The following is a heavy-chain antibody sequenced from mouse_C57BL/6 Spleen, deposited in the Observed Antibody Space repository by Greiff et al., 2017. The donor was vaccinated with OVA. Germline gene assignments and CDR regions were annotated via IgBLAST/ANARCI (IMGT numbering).Heavy chain of an antibody. Sequence: EVMLVESGGGLVKPGGSLKLSCAASGFTFSDYGMHWVRQAPEKGLEWVAYISSGSSTIYYADTGKGRFTISRDNAKNTLFLQMTSVRSEDTAMDDGARGYGSSPYYYAMDYWGQGTAVTVSS. CDR2: ISSGSSTI. CDR3: ARGYGSSPYYYAMDY. CDR1: GFTFSDYG. V-gene: IGHV5-17*01. J-gene: IGHJ4*01. D-gene: IGHD1-1*01.